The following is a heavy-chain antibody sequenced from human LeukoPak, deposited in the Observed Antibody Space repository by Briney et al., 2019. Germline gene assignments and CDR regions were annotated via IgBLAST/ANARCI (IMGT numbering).Heavy chain of an antibody. Sequence: GGSLRLSCAAYGFSFSTYGMHWVRQAPGKRLESVAVIWYDGSHQYYADSVKGRFTISRDMSNNTLYLQMNNLRVDDTALYYCARDLGLRYGSGAYRFDPWGQGTQVIVSS. CDR2: IWYDGSHQ. J-gene: IGHJ5*02. V-gene: IGHV3-33*08. CDR3: ARDLGLRYGSGAYRFDP. D-gene: IGHD3-10*01. CDR1: GFSFSTYG.